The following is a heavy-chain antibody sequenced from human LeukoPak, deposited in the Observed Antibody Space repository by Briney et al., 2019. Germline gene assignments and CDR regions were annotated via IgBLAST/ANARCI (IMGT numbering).Heavy chain of an antibody. D-gene: IGHD2-21*01. V-gene: IGHV3-21*01. Sequence: GGSLRLSCAASGFTFSNYAMSWVRQAPGKGLEWVATIRSYSSYIHYADSVKGRFTISRDDAKKSLYLQMNSLRAEDTAVYFCARYSEVYYYVDVWGAGTTVIVSS. CDR3: ARYSEVYYYVDV. J-gene: IGHJ6*03. CDR1: GFTFSNYA. CDR2: IRSYSSYI.